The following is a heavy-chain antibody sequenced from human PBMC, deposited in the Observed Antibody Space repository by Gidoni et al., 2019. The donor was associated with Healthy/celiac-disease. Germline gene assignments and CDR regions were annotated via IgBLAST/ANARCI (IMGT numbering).Heavy chain of an antibody. CDR2: IYYSGST. V-gene: IGHV4-39*01. D-gene: IGHD2-15*01. Sequence: QLQLQESGPGLVKPSETLSLTCTVSGGSISSSSYYWGWIRQPPGKGLEWIGSIYYSGSTHYNPSLKSRVTISVDTSKNQFSLKLTSVTAADTAVYYCARLPLGFCSGGSCNNWFDPWGQGTLVTVSS. J-gene: IGHJ5*02. CDR3: ARLPLGFCSGGSCNNWFDP. CDR1: GGSISSSSYY.